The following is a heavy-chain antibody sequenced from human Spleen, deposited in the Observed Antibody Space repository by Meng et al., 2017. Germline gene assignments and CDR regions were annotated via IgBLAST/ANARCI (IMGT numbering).Heavy chain of an antibody. V-gene: IGHV4-59*12. J-gene: IGHJ6*02. CDR2: IHYSGST. D-gene: IGHD3-9*01. CDR3: ARDPYYDILTGYYTTYYYYGMDV. Sequence: SETLSLTWTVSGGSINSYYWSWIRQPPGKGLEWIGYIHYSGSTNYNPSLKSRVTISLDTSKNQFSLKLSSVTAADTAVYYCARDPYYDILTGYYTTYYYYGMDVWGQGTTVTVSS. CDR1: GGSINSYY.